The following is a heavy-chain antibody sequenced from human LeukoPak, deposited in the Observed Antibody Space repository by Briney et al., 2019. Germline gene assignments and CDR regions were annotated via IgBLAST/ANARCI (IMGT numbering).Heavy chain of an antibody. V-gene: IGHV3-30-3*01. CDR3: ARSMRGYAILTGYFDY. D-gene: IGHD3-9*01. Sequence: AGGSLRLSCAASGFTLSSYAMQWVRQAPGKGPEWASGISEDGTNKYHADSVKGRFTISRDNSKNTLHLQMDSLRPEDTAVYSCARSMRGYAILTGYFDYWGQGTLVTVSS. CDR1: GFTLSSYA. J-gene: IGHJ4*02. CDR2: ISEDGTNK.